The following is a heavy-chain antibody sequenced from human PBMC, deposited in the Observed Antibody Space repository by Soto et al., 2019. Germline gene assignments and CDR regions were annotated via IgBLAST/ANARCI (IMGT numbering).Heavy chain of an antibody. CDR2: INPNSGGT. Sequence: QVQLVQSGAEVKKPGASVRVSCKTSGYTFTDYYIHWVRQAPGRGLEWMGWINPNSGGTYYAQHFEGRVTMTRDSSIRTAYMDLSSLRSDDTTVYHCARGAPRRELAQYDFDYWGQGTLVTVSS. J-gene: IGHJ4*02. D-gene: IGHD1-1*01. CDR3: ARGAPRRELAQYDFDY. V-gene: IGHV1-2*02. CDR1: GYTFTDYY.